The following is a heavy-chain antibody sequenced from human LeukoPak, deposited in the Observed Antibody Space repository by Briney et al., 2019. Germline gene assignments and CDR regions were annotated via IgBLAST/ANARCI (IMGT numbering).Heavy chain of an antibody. V-gene: IGHV1-69*05. CDR1: GGTFSSYA. CDR3: ARTPINFYGSGSYWNT. Sequence: ASVKVSCKASGGTFSSYAISWVRQAPGQGLEWMGGIIPIFGTANYAQKLQGRVTMTTDTSTSTAYMELRSLRSDDTAVYYCARTPINFYGSGSYWNTWGQGTLVTVSS. CDR2: IIPIFGTA. J-gene: IGHJ4*02. D-gene: IGHD3-10*01.